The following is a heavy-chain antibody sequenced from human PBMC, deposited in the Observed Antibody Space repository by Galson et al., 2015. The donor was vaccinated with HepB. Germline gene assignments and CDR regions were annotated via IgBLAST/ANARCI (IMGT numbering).Heavy chain of an antibody. J-gene: IGHJ4*02. V-gene: IGHV3-23*01. Sequence: SLRLSCAGSGFTFSKFPLSWVRQAPGKGLEWVSFISDVGDRTHYVDSVKGRFTISRDNSKNTLYLQMNGLRAEDTAVYYCVMARPVTNMIFDYWGQGTLVTVSS. CDR3: VMARPVTNMIFDY. CDR1: GFTFSKFP. D-gene: IGHD3-16*01. CDR2: ISDVGDRT.